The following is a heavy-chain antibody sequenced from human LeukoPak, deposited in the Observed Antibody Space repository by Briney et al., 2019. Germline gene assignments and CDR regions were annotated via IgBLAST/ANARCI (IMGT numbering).Heavy chain of an antibody. Sequence: GGSLRLSCAASGFTVSSNYMSWVRQAPGKGLEWVSIIYSGGSTFYADSVKGRFTISRDNSKNTLYLQMNSLRAEDTAVYYCAGYGGSYPYYMDVWGKGTTVTISS. J-gene: IGHJ6*03. V-gene: IGHV3-53*01. CDR1: GFTVSSNY. CDR3: AGYGGSYPYYMDV. D-gene: IGHD1-26*01. CDR2: IYSGGST.